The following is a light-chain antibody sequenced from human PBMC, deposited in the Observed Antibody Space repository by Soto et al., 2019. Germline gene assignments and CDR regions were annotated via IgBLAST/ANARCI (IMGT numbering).Light chain of an antibody. CDR1: SSDVGHPYNY. CDR3: AAWDDSLNGCV. V-gene: IGLV2-14*03. CDR2: TNN. J-gene: IGLJ3*02. Sequence: QSALTQPASVSGSPGQSITISCTGTSSDVGHPYNYVSWYQQHPGKAPKLLIYTNNQRPSGVPDRFSGSKSGTSASLAISGLQSDDEADYDCAAWDDSLNGCVFGGGTKLTVL.